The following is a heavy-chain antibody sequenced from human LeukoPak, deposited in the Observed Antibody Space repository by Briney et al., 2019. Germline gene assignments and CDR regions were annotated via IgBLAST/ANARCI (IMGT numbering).Heavy chain of an antibody. Sequence: GGSLRLSCAASGFSFSSYSMNWVRQAPGKGLERVASISSSSSYIYYADSVKGRFTISRDNAKNSLYLQMNSLRAEDTAVYYCARSGYSSGWYWYFDLWGRGTLVTVSS. CDR1: GFSFSSYS. J-gene: IGHJ2*01. CDR2: ISSSSSYI. V-gene: IGHV3-21*01. D-gene: IGHD6-19*01. CDR3: ARSGYSSGWYWYFDL.